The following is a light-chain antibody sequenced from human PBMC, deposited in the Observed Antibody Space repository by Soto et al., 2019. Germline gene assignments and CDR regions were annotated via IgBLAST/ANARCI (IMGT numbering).Light chain of an antibody. CDR2: GAS. CDR3: QHYNNWPRT. Sequence: EIVMTQSPATLSVSTGVRATLSCRASQSVSSNLAWYQQKPGQAPRLLIYGASTRATGIPARFSGSGSGTEFTLTISSLQSEDFAVYYCQHYNNWPRTFGQGTKVEIK. CDR1: QSVSSN. J-gene: IGKJ1*01. V-gene: IGKV3-15*01.